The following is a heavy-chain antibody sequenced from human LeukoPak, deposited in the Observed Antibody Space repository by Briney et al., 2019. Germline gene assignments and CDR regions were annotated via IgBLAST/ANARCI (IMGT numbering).Heavy chain of an antibody. CDR2: IYHSGST. CDR1: GYSISSGYY. V-gene: IGHV4-38-2*02. Sequence: SETLSLTCIVSGYSISSGYYWGWIRQPPGEGLEWIGSIYHSGSTYYNPSLKSRVTISVDTSKNQFSLKLSSVTAADTAVYYCARVGVGATYYYYYYMDVWGKGTTVTVSS. CDR3: ARVGVGATYYYYYYMDV. J-gene: IGHJ6*03. D-gene: IGHD1-26*01.